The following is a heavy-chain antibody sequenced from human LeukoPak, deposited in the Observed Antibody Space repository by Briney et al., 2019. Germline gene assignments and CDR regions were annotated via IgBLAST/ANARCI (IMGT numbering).Heavy chain of an antibody. CDR1: GFTFSSYW. D-gene: IGHD2-2*01. Sequence: PGGSLRLSCAASGFTFSSYWMSWVRQAPGKGLEWVANIKQDGSEKYYVGSVKGRFTISRDNAKNSLYLQMNSLRAEDTAVYYCARDRYCSSTSCYPDYYYYYMDVWGKGTTVTVSS. J-gene: IGHJ6*03. CDR3: ARDRYCSSTSCYPDYYYYYMDV. CDR2: IKQDGSEK. V-gene: IGHV3-7*01.